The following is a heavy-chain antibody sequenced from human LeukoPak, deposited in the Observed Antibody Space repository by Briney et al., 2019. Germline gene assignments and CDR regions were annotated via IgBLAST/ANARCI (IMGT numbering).Heavy chain of an antibody. Sequence: ASVKVSCKASGYTFTSYGISWVRQAPGQGLEWMGWISAYNGNTNYAQKLQGRVTMTTDTSTSTAYMELRSLRSDDTAVYYCARHPNPIFGVVTSLLEPSFSRWFDPWGQGTLVNVSS. J-gene: IGHJ5*02. CDR3: ARHPNPIFGVVTSLLEPSFSRWFDP. V-gene: IGHV1-18*01. D-gene: IGHD3-3*01. CDR1: GYTFTSYG. CDR2: ISAYNGNT.